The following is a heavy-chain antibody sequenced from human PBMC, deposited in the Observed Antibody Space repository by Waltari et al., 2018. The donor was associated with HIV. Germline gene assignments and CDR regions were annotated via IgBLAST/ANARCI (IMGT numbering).Heavy chain of an antibody. CDR2: INSSGDT. CDR1: GGTFKTYS. J-gene: IGHJ6*02. V-gene: IGHV4-34*02. CDR3: AGGLWKKVETIMCLYTYYYDVMDV. Sequence: QVQLQQWGAGLLKPSETLSLTCAVYGGTFKTYSWTWIRQSPGRGLEWIGEINSSGDTKVNPSLESSVTLSVDKSKNQFSLGMNSVTGADAGLYYCAGGLWKKVETIMCLYTYYYDVMDVWGQGTTV. D-gene: IGHD3-22*01.